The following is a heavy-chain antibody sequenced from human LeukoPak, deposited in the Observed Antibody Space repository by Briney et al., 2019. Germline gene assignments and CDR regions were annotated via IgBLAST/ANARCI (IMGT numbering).Heavy chain of an antibody. Sequence: GGSLRLSCAASGFTFSSYSMNWVRQAPGKGLEWVSSISSSSSSIYYADSVKGRFTISRDNAKNSLYLRMNSLRAEDTAVYYCARSGYNWNDVIFFDYWGQGTLVTVSS. V-gene: IGHV3-21*01. D-gene: IGHD1-1*01. J-gene: IGHJ4*02. CDR2: ISSSSSSI. CDR1: GFTFSSYS. CDR3: ARSGYNWNDVIFFDY.